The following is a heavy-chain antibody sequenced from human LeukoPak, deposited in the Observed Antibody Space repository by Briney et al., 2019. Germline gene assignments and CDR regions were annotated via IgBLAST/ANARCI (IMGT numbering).Heavy chain of an antibody. D-gene: IGHD3-16*01. Sequence: PGGSLRLSCTVSGFTVSSNSMSWVRQAPGKGLEWVSFIYRAGNTHYSDSVKGRFTISIDNSKNTLYLQMNSLRAEDTAVYYCARRAGAYTHPYDYWGQGTLVTVSS. CDR3: ARRAGAYTHPYDY. V-gene: IGHV3-53*01. J-gene: IGHJ4*02. CDR2: IYRAGNT. CDR1: GFTVSSNS.